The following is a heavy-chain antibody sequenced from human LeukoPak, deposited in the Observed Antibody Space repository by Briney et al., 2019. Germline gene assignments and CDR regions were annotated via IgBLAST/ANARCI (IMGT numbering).Heavy chain of an antibody. CDR3: ARARDYGGNSDAFDI. CDR2: IIPIFGTA. D-gene: IGHD4-23*01. CDR1: GYTFTAYY. J-gene: IGHJ3*02. V-gene: IGHV1-69*06. Sequence: ASVKVSCKASGYTFTAYYMHWVRQAHGPGLEWMGGIIPIFGTANYAQKFQGRVTINADKSTSTAYMELSSLRSEDTAVYYCARARDYGGNSDAFDIWGQGTMVTVSS.